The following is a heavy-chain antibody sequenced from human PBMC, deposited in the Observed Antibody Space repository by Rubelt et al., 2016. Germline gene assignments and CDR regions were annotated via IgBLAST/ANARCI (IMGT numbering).Heavy chain of an antibody. CDR3: ATQTGGGSYHH. Sequence: QVQLVQSGAEVKKPGSSVKVSCKASGGTFSSYAISWVRQAPGQGLEWMGWINAGNGNTKYSQKFQGRVTITRDTSASTAYMELSSLRSEDTAVYYCATQTGGGSYHHWGQGTLVTVSS. CDR2: INAGNGNT. D-gene: IGHD1-26*01. J-gene: IGHJ5*02. CDR1: GGTFSSYA. V-gene: IGHV1-3*01.